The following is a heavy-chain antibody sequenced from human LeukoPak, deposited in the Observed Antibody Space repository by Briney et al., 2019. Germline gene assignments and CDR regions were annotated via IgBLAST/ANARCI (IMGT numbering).Heavy chain of an antibody. V-gene: IGHV3-48*01. CDR3: ARAIGAAVDF. J-gene: IGHJ4*02. CDR2: ISGSSSTI. CDR1: GFTFSTYS. D-gene: IGHD6-13*01. Sequence: GGSLRLSCTASGFTFSTYSMSWVRQAPGKGLEWVSYISGSSSTIYYADSVKGRFTISRDNANNSLFLQMNSLRAEDTAVYYCARAIGAAVDFWGQGALVTVSS.